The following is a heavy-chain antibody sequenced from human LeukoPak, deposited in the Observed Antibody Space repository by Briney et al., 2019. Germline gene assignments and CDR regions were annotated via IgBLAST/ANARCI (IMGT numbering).Heavy chain of an antibody. D-gene: IGHD3-9*01. CDR1: GGSISSSSYY. CDR2: IYYSGST. Sequence: SETLSLTCTVSGGSISSSSYYWGWSRQPPGKGLEWIGSIYYSGSTYYNPSLKSRVTISVDTSKNQFSLKLSSVTAAHTAVYYCARQINDILTGSQYYFDYWGQGTLVTVSS. V-gene: IGHV4-39*01. J-gene: IGHJ4*02. CDR3: ARQINDILTGSQYYFDY.